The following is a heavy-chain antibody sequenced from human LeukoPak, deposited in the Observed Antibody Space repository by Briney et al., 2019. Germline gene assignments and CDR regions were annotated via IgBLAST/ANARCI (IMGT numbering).Heavy chain of an antibody. CDR1: GYTFTSYG. CDR2: ISAYNGNT. CDR3: ARLGRNGSGSYYNRAKTRFTWFDP. D-gene: IGHD3-10*01. J-gene: IGHJ5*02. V-gene: IGHV1-18*01. Sequence: ASVKVSCKASGYTFTSYGISWVRQAPGQGLEWMGWISAYNGNTNYAQKLQGRVTMTTDASTSTAYMELSSLRSEDTAVYYCARLGRNGSGSYYNRAKTRFTWFDPWGQGTLVTVSS.